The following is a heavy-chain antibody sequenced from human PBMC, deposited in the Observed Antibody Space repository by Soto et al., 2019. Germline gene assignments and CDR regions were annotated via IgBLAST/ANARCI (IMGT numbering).Heavy chain of an antibody. D-gene: IGHD3-3*02. V-gene: IGHV1-69*05. CDR3: ATHFWSDQSRAYYYGMDV. J-gene: IGHJ6*04. Sequence: QVQLVQSGAEVKKPGSSVKVSCKASAGTFSSYAISWVRQAPGQGLEWMGGIIPIFGTANYAQKFQGRVTITTDESTSRAYMELSSLMSEDTAVYCCATHFWSDQSRAYYYGMDVGGEGTTVTVSS. CDR2: IIPIFGTA. CDR1: AGTFSSYA.